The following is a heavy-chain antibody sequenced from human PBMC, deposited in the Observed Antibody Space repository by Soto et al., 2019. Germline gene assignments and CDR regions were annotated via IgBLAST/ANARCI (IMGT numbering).Heavy chain of an antibody. J-gene: IGHJ5*02. V-gene: IGHV4-59*01. D-gene: IGHD2-21*01. CDR2: VYSSGST. Sequence: QVQLQESGPGLVKPSETLSLTCTVSGDSITSYNWNWLRQPPGKALEWIGYVYSSGSTNYNPSLKRRVTLSVDTSRNQFSLKVNSVTAADTAMYYCARRAVVAVTGSLDNWLDPWGQGILVTVSS. CDR1: GDSITSYN. CDR3: ARRAVVAVTGSLDNWLDP.